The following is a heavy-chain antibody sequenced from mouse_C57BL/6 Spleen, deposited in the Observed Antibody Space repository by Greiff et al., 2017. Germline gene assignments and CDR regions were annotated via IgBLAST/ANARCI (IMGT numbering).Heavy chain of an antibody. V-gene: IGHV1-64*01. CDR3: ARSNWDWDYFDY. CDR2: IHPNSGST. D-gene: IGHD4-1*01. Sequence: QVQLKQPGAELVKPGASVKLSCKASGYTFTSYWMHWVKQRPGQGLEWIGMIHPNSGSTNYNEKFKSKATLTVDKSSSTAYMQLSSLTSEDSAVYYCARSNWDWDYFDYWGQGTTLTVSS. J-gene: IGHJ2*01. CDR1: GYTFTSYW.